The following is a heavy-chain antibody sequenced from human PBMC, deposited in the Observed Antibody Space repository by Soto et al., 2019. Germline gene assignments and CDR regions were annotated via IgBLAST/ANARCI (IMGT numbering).Heavy chain of an antibody. CDR3: ARDLCSGGSCYSTEDHFDY. Sequence: ASVKVSCKASGYTFTSYYMHWVRQAPGQGLEWMGIINPSGGSTSYAQKFQGRVTMTRDTSTSTVYMELSSLRSEDTAVYYCARDLCSGGSCYSTEDHFDYWGQGTLVTVS. J-gene: IGHJ4*02. V-gene: IGHV1-46*01. CDR2: INPSGGST. D-gene: IGHD2-15*01. CDR1: GYTFTSYY.